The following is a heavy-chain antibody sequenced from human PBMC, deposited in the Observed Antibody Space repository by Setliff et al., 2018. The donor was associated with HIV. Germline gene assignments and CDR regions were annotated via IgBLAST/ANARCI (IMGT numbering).Heavy chain of an antibody. CDR2: INPHSGDT. CDR1: GYTFTAYY. Sequence: VASVKVSCKASGYTFTAYYMHWVRLTPGQGLEWMGWINPHSGDTNYGQRFRGRVTMTRDTSSNTAHIDLTRLTSDDTAVYYCARGGALRGFFFPNWLDTWGQGTLVTVSS. CDR3: ARGGALRGFFFPNWLDT. J-gene: IGHJ5*02. V-gene: IGHV1-2*02. D-gene: IGHD3-16*01.